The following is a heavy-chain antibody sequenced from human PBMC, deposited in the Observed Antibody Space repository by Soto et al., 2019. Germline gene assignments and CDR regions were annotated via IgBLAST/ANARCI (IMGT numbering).Heavy chain of an antibody. V-gene: IGHV1-69*02. CDR3: ARDSEDILTGLDY. CDR2: IIPILGIA. J-gene: IGHJ4*02. CDR1: GGTFSSYT. Sequence: SVKVSCKASGGTFSSYTISWVRQAPGQGLEWMGRIIPILGIANYAPKFQGRVTITADKSTSTAYMELSSLRSEDTAVYYCARDSEDILTGLDYWGQGTLVTVSS. D-gene: IGHD3-9*01.